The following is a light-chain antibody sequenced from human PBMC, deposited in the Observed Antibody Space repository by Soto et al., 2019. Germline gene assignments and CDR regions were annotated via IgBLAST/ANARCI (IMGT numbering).Light chain of an antibody. CDR3: QQYNSYPQT. CDR1: QTIVTW. J-gene: IGKJ2*01. V-gene: IGKV1-5*03. CDR2: MAS. Sequence: DVQMTQSPSTLAASIGDTVTITCRASQTIVTWLAWYQQKPGRPPKLLKSMASILESGVPSRFSGRGSGTEFTLTISGLQPDDLGTYYCQQYNSYPQTFGEGTKLDI.